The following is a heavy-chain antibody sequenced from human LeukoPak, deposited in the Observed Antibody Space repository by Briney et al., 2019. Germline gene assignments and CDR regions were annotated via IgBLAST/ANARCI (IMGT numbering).Heavy chain of an antibody. J-gene: IGHJ4*02. CDR2: LDSGGGA. V-gene: IGHV3-66*01. CDR1: GFTVSNNY. Sequence: GESLRLSCAASGFTVSNNYMSWVRQGPGMGLEWVSLLDSGGGAHYTDSVKGRFTISSDNSQNPLYLQMNSLRAEDTAVYYCARDQNYWGQGTLVTVSS. CDR3: ARDQNY.